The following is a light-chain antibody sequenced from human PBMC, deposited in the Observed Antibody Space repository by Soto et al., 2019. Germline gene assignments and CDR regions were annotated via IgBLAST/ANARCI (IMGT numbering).Light chain of an antibody. CDR2: GST. CDR3: QSYDSLLNGVI. CDR1: SSDVGAYIY. V-gene: IGLV2-14*03. Sequence: QSALTQPASVSGSPGQSITISCTGTSSDVGAYIYVSWYQHHPGKAPKLLIYGSTNRPSGVPARFSGSKSDTSASLAITGLQAEDEADYYCQSYDSLLNGVIFGGGTKLTVL. J-gene: IGLJ2*01.